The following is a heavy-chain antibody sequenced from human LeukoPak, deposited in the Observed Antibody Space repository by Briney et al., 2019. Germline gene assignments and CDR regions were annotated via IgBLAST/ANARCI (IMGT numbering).Heavy chain of an antibody. CDR3: AKEKSSTWYYFDS. Sequence: GGSLRLSCAASGFTFSNYGMHWVRQAPGKGLEWVGVISSNGNDKYYADSVEGRFTVSRDNSKNTLYLQMNSLRGDDTAVYYCAKEKSSTWYYFDSWGQGTLVTVSS. CDR2: ISSNGNDK. CDR1: GFTFSNYG. J-gene: IGHJ4*02. V-gene: IGHV3-30*18. D-gene: IGHD2-2*01.